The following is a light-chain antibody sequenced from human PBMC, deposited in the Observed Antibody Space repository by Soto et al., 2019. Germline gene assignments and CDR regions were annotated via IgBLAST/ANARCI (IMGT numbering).Light chain of an antibody. CDR1: SSDVGGYDY. Sequence: QSALTQPRSVSGSPGQSVTISCTGTSSDVGGYDYVSWYQQHPGKAPKLMIYDVTERPSGVPDRFSDSKSGNTASLTISGLQAEDEADYYCCSYAGRSDVVFGGGTKVTVL. CDR2: DVT. V-gene: IGLV2-11*01. CDR3: CSYAGRSDVV. J-gene: IGLJ2*01.